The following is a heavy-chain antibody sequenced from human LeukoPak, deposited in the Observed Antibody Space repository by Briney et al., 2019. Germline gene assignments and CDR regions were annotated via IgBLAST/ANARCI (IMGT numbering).Heavy chain of an antibody. V-gene: IGHV3-7*01. CDR2: IKEDGSER. J-gene: IGHJ4*02. Sequence: GGSLRLSCTASEFTFSRYWMNWVRQAPVKGLEWVANIKEDGSERYYVDSVKGRFTISRDNAKNSLYLQMNSLRAEDTAVYYCARDPSSLRDSFDYWGQGTLVTVSS. D-gene: IGHD6-6*01. CDR3: ARDPSSLRDSFDY. CDR1: EFTFSRYW.